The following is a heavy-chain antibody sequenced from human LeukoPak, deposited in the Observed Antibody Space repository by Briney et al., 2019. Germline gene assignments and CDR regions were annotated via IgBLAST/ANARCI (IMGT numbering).Heavy chain of an antibody. J-gene: IGHJ5*02. D-gene: IGHD3-16*01. CDR1: GYSFPALY. CDR3: ARDNYGPLDL. V-gene: IGHV1-2*02. CDR2: VDPNRGAT. Sequence: GASVKVSCLISGYSFPALYIHWVRQAPGQGLEWMGWVDPNRGATEYSQKFQGRVTMTRDTSTSTVYMDLRGLTSDDTAVYYCARDNYGPLDLWGQGTLVTVPS.